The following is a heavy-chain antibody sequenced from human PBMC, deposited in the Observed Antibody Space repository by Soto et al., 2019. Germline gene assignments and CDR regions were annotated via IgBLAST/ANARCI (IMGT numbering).Heavy chain of an antibody. V-gene: IGHV3-7*01. CDR2: TNQDGSEE. CDR1: GFTFSNYW. CDR3: ARGSSEPGVDY. Sequence: EVQLVESGGGLVQPGGSLRLSCAASGFTFSNYWMAWVRQAPGKGLEWVANTNQDGSEEHYVDAVRGRFTISRDNAKNSVYLVLNSRRAEDTAVYHCARGSSEPGVDYWGQGTLVSVSS. J-gene: IGHJ4*02. D-gene: IGHD1-1*01.